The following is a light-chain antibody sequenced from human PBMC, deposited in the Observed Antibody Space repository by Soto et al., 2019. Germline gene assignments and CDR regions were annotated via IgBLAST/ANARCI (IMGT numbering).Light chain of an antibody. CDR1: QSISSW. V-gene: IGKV1-5*01. CDR2: AAA. Sequence: DIQMTQSPSTLSSSVGDRVTITCRASQSISSWLAWYQQKPGKAPKLLIFAAANLEIGIPSRFSGSGSGTDFTLSISNLQPEDFATYFCQQTYVTPPWAFGQGTKVDI. J-gene: IGKJ1*01. CDR3: QQTYVTPPWA.